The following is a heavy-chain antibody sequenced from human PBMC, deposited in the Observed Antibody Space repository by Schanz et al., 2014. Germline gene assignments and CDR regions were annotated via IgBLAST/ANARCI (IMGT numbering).Heavy chain of an antibody. CDR2: ISDSGDST. D-gene: IGHD5-12*01. V-gene: IGHV3-48*01. CDR3: AGAVATIRADSFDI. CDR1: GLTFSSAW. Sequence: EVQLVASGGGLVKPGGSLRLSCAVSGLTFSSAWMGWVRQAPGKGLEWVSDISDSGDSTHYADSVKGRFTISRDNAKNSLYLQMNSLRAEDTAVYYCAGAVATIRADSFDIWGQGTMVAVSS. J-gene: IGHJ3*02.